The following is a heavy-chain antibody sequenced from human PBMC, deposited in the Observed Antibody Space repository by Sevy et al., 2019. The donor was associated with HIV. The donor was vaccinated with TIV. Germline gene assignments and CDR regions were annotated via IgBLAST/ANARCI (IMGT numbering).Heavy chain of an antibody. J-gene: IGHJ4*02. CDR3: ATRLGEFTVY. CDR2: ISSSSNFI. CDR1: GFTLSTYS. V-gene: IGHV3-21*01. D-gene: IGHD3-16*01. Sequence: GGSLRLSCAASGFTLSTYSMTWVRQAPGKGPEWVSSISSSSNFIYYADSVKGRFTISRDNAKKTVYLQMNSLRAEDTAVYYGATRLGEFTVYWGQGTLVTVSS.